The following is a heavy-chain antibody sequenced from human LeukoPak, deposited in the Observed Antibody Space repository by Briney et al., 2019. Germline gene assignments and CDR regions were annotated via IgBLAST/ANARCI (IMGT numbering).Heavy chain of an antibody. CDR1: GFTLSNYA. CDR2: ISDTGATT. D-gene: IGHD2-8*01. V-gene: IGHV3-23*01. CDR3: AKDTSIGRYCTNGVCSPFDY. Sequence: PGGSLRLSCAASGFTLSNYAMNWVRQAPGKGLEWVSAISDTGATTYDADSVKGRFTISRDNSRSTLYLQMNSLRAEDTALYYCAKDTSIGRYCTNGVCSPFDYWGQGTLVTVSS. J-gene: IGHJ4*02.